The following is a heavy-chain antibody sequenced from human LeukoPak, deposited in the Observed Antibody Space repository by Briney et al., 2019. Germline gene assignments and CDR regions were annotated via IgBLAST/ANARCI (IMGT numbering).Heavy chain of an antibody. Sequence: SETLSLTCTVSGDSITNYFWSWIRQPPGKGLEWIGYIYYTGSTNYKLSLRSRVTISVDTSTNQFSLGLRSLTAADTAVYYCARGRVAYSAYYFDYWGQGTLVTVSS. V-gene: IGHV4-59*01. CDR2: IYYTGST. J-gene: IGHJ4*02. D-gene: IGHD2-15*01. CDR1: GDSITNYF. CDR3: ARGRVAYSAYYFDY.